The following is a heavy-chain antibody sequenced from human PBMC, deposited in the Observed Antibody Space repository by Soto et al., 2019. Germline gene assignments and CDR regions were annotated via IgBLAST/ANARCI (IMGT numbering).Heavy chain of an antibody. J-gene: IGHJ6*02. CDR3: ARVQAGAANGYYGMDV. D-gene: IGHD1-26*01. CDR1: GFTLSDYE. CDR2: ISTGSSTI. Sequence: DVQLVESGGGPVQSGGSLRLSCRASGFTLSDYEMHWVRQAPGKGLEWVSYISTGSSTIYYADSVKGRFTISRDNANKSLFLEMNSLRPEDTAVYYCARVQAGAANGYYGMDVWGQGTTVTVSS. V-gene: IGHV3-48*03.